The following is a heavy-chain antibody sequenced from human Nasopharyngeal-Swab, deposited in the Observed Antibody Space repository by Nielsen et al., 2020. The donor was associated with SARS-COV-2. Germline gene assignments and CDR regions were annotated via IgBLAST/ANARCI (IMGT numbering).Heavy chain of an antibody. Sequence: WIRQPPGKGLERVANIKQDGSEKYYVDSVKGRFTISRDNAKNSLYLQMNSLRAEDTAVYYCARDGLDYDFWSAYFMDVWGQGTTVTVSS. CDR3: ARDGLDYDFWSAYFMDV. D-gene: IGHD3-3*01. J-gene: IGHJ6*02. CDR2: IKQDGSEK. V-gene: IGHV3-7*01.